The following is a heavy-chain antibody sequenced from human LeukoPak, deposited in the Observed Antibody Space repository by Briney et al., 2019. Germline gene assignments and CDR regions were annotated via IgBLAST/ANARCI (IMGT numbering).Heavy chain of an antibody. J-gene: IGHJ5*02. CDR3: ARDDYYGSGSYYWFDP. CDR2: ISAYNGNT. D-gene: IGHD3-10*01. Sequence: ASVKVSCKASGYTFTSYGISWVRQAPGQGLEWMGWISAYNGNTNYAQKLQGRVTMTTDTSTSTAYMELRSLRSDDTAVYYCARDDYYGSGSYYWFDPWGQGTLVTVSS. CDR1: GYTFTSYG. V-gene: IGHV1-18*01.